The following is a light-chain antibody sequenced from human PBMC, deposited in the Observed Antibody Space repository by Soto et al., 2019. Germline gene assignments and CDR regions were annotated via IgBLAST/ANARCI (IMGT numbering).Light chain of an antibody. J-gene: IGKJ4*01. CDR1: QSVGTN. CDR3: HQSRA. CDR2: GAS. Sequence: EIVVTQSPATLSVSPGERATLSCRASQSVGTNLAWYQQKPGQAPRLLIYGASTRAAGIPARFSGTGSGTKFTLTISSLHSEDFGVYYCHQSRAFGGGTKVEIK. V-gene: IGKV3-15*01.